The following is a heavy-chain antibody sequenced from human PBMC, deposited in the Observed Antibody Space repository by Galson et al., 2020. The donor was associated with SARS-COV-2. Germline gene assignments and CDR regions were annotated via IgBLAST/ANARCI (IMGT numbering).Heavy chain of an antibody. Sequence: GESLKISCAASGFTFDDYAMHWVRQAPGKGLEWVSLISWDGGSTYYADSVKGRFTISRDNSKNSLYLQMNSLRAEDTALYYCAKGGYYDSREANDYWGQGTLVTVSS. D-gene: IGHD3-22*01. CDR2: ISWDGGST. V-gene: IGHV3-43D*03. J-gene: IGHJ4*02. CDR3: AKGGYYDSREANDY. CDR1: GFTFDDYA.